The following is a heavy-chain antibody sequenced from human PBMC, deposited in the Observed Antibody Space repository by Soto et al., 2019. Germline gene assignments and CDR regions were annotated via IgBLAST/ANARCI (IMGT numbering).Heavy chain of an antibody. V-gene: IGHV3-23*01. J-gene: IGHJ5*02. Sequence: EVQLLESGGGLVQPGGSLRLSCAASGFTFSSYAMSWVRQAPGKGLEWVSAISGSGGSTYYADSVKGRFTISRDNSKNTLYLQMNSLRAEDTAVYYCAKGRSIVVVPAAIGWFDPWGQGTLVTVSS. D-gene: IGHD2-2*01. CDR1: GFTFSSYA. CDR2: ISGSGGST. CDR3: AKGRSIVVVPAAIGWFDP.